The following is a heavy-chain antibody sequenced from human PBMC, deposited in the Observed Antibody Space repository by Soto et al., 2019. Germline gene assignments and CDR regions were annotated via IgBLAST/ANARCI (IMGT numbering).Heavy chain of an antibody. CDR3: ARSRPYSSGWEPSDY. Sequence: GASVKVSCKASGYTFPSYGITWVRQAPGQGLEWMAWISAYNGNTNYAQKFQGRVTMTTDTFTSTAYMELRSLRSDDTAVYYCARSRPYSSGWEPSDYWGQGTLVTVS. CDR2: ISAYNGNT. V-gene: IGHV1-18*01. D-gene: IGHD6-19*01. CDR1: GYTFPSYG. J-gene: IGHJ4*02.